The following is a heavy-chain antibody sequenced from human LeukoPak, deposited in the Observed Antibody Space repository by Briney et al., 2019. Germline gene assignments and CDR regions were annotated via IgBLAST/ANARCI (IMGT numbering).Heavy chain of an antibody. D-gene: IGHD6-6*01. V-gene: IGHV4-59*01. J-gene: IGHJ5*02. CDR1: GGSISSYY. CDR2: IYYSAST. Sequence: SETLSLTCTVSGGSISSYYWSWIRQPPGKGLEYIAYIYYSASTNYNPSLKSRVTISVDTSKNQLSLKLRSVTAADTAVYYCAREGGSSLEQYNWFDPWGQGTLVTVSS. CDR3: AREGGSSLEQYNWFDP.